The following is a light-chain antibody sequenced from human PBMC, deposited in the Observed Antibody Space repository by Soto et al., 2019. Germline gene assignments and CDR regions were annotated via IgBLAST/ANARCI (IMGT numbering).Light chain of an antibody. V-gene: IGLV2-11*01. CDR3: CSYAGSFVV. J-gene: IGLJ2*01. CDR2: DVN. CDR1: SSDVGGYNY. Sequence: QSALTQPRSVSRSPGQSVTISRTGTSSDVGGYNYVSWYLHHPGKAPKVMIYDVNKRPSGVPDRFSGSKSDNTASLTISGLQAEDEADYYCCSYAGSFVVFGGGTKLTVL.